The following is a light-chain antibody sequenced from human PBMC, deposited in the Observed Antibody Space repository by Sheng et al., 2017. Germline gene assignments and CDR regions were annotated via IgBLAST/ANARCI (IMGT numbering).Light chain of an antibody. J-gene: IGLJ3*02. CDR2: VNSDGTD. CDR1: SGHSNYA. V-gene: IGLV4-69*01. Sequence: QLVVTQSPSASASLGASVKLTCTLSSGHSNYAIAWHQQQPEKGPRYLMRVNSDGTDIKGDGVPDRFSGSSSGAERYLTISSLQSDDEADYYCQTWGTGMVFGGGTKLTVL. CDR3: QTWGTGMV.